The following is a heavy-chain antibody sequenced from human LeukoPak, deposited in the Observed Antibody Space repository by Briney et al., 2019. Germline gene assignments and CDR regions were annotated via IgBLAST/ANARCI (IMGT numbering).Heavy chain of an antibody. CDR1: GGTFSSYA. CDR2: IIPIFGTA. D-gene: IGHD2-21*02. CDR3: ARELYCGGDCYSGDDAFDI. V-gene: IGHV1-69*05. Sequence: GASVKVSCKASGGTFSSYAIIWVRQAPGQGLEWMGGIIPIFGTANYAQKFQGRVTITTDESTSTAYMELSSLRSEDTAVYYCARELYCGGDCYSGDDAFDIWGQGTMVTVSS. J-gene: IGHJ3*02.